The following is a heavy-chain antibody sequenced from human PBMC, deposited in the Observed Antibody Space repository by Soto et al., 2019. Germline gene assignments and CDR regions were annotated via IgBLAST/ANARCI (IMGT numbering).Heavy chain of an antibody. V-gene: IGHV4-34*01. CDR2: SNHSGSA. Sequence: SGTQSLTWSGYDRFFRGYYLCWSRQPPGKGLEWIGESNHSGSANYNPSLKSRVTISVDTSKNQFSLKLSSVTAADTAVYYCARGRLITLFGGVTRRRMYVWGRGPSIP. J-gene: IGHJ6*02. CDR1: DRFFRGYY. CDR3: ARGRLITLFGGVTRRRMYV. D-gene: IGHD3-3*01.